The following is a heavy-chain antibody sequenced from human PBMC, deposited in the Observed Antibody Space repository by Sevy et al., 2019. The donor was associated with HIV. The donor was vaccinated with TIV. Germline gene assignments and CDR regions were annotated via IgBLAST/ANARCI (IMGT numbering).Heavy chain of an antibody. D-gene: IGHD6-19*01. CDR3: ASSVDSGWSGAFDI. J-gene: IGHJ3*02. V-gene: IGHV3-7*01. Sequence: GGSLRLSCAVSGFTFSNYWMSWVRQAPGKGLEWVANINEDRSEKYYVGSVKGRFTISRDNARNSLYLEMNNLRTEDTAVYYCASSVDSGWSGAFDIWGQGTMVTVSS. CDR1: GFTFSNYW. CDR2: INEDRSEK.